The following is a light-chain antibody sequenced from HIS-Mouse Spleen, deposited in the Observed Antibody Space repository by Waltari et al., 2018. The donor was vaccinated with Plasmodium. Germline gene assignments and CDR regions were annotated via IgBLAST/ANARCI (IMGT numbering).Light chain of an antibody. Sequence: SYELTQPSSVSVSPGQTARITCSGDVLAKKYARWFQQKPGQAPVLVICKDSERPSGIPERFAGSSSGPTVTLTISGAQVEDEADYYCYSAADNNLVFGGGTKLTVL. CDR3: YSAADNNLV. CDR2: KDS. J-gene: IGLJ3*02. CDR1: VLAKKY. V-gene: IGLV3-27*01.